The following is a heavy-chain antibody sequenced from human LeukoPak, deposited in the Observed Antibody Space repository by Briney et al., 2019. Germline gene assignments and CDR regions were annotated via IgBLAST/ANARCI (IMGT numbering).Heavy chain of an antibody. CDR2: INQDGSTK. J-gene: IGHJ4*01. V-gene: IGHV3-7*01. CDR1: GFTFTKSW. Sequence: PGGSLRLSLAASGFTFTKSWMAWVRQAPGKGLEWVANINQDGSTKHYADSLKGRFTISRGNFKNSLYLQMYSLRVDDTAVYYCARDTDGSLDYWGQGILVTVAS. CDR3: ARDTDGSLDY. D-gene: IGHD1-26*01.